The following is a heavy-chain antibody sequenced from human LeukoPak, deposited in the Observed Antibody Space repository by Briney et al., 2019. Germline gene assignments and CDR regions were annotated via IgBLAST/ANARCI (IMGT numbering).Heavy chain of an antibody. CDR3: ARGSRWLYGMDV. CDR1: GFTLRSYE. D-gene: IGHD3-22*01. J-gene: IGHJ6*02. V-gene: IGHV3-48*03. Sequence: GGSLRLSCAASGFTLRSYEMNWVRQAPGKDLAWVSYISSSGSNIFYADSVKGRFTISRDNAKNSLYLQMNSLRAEDTAVYYCARGSRWLYGMDVWGQGTTVTVSS. CDR2: ISSSGSNI.